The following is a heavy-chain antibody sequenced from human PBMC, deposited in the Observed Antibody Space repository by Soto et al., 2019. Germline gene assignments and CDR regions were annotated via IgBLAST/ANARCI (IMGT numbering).Heavy chain of an antibody. D-gene: IGHD6-6*01. CDR2: MYYSGST. Sequence: SETRSRSCSVSGDSISSVGHYGTWIRQQPGKALDWIGYMYYSGSTDYNPSLKSRVSISVATSKNQFSLKLSSVTAADTAVYYCAKESGGHASSTRYGLDVWGQGTTVTVSS. CDR3: AKESGGHASSTRYGLDV. CDR1: GDSISSVGHY. J-gene: IGHJ6*02. V-gene: IGHV4-31*03.